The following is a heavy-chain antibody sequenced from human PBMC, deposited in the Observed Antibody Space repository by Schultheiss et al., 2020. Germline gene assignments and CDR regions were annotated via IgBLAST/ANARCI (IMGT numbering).Heavy chain of an antibody. V-gene: IGHV4-39*01. D-gene: IGHD1-26*01. CDR3: ARHESGSYYEVDY. Sequence: SETLSLTCTVSGGSISSSSYYWGWIRQPPGKGLEWIGSIYYSGSTYYNPSLKSRVTISVDTSKNQFSLKLSSVTAADTAVYYCARHESGSYYEVDYWGQGTLVTGYS. CDR1: GGSISSSSYY. J-gene: IGHJ4*02. CDR2: IYYSGST.